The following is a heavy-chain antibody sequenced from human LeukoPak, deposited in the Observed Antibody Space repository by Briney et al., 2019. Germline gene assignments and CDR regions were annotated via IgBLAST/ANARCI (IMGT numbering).Heavy chain of an antibody. CDR3: ARRALSGAYFQH. CDR1: GGSISSYY. Sequence: SETLSLTCTVSGGSISSYYWSWIRQPPGKGLEWIGYIYYSGSTNYNPSLKSRVTISVDTSKNQFSLKLSSVTAADTAVYYCARRALSGAYFQHWGQGTLVTVSS. CDR2: IYYSGST. V-gene: IGHV4-59*01. J-gene: IGHJ1*01. D-gene: IGHD3-10*02.